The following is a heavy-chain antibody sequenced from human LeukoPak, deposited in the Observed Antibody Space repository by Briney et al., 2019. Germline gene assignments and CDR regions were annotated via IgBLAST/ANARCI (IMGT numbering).Heavy chain of an antibody. J-gene: IGHJ4*02. D-gene: IGHD2-15*01. V-gene: IGHV3-23*01. Sequence: GGSLRLSCAASGFTFSNYAMSWVRQAPGKGLEWVSIISGGGDTTHYADSVRGRFTISRDNSKNTLYLQMNSLRAEDTAVYYCAKSIVVIPATNFDYWGQGTLVTVSS. CDR1: GFTFSNYA. CDR2: ISGGGDTT. CDR3: AKSIVVIPATNFDY.